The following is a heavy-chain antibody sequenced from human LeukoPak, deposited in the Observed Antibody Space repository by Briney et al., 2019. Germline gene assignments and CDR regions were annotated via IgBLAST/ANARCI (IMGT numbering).Heavy chain of an antibody. CDR3: AREGGEWELLRTFDY. J-gene: IGHJ4*02. CDR2: IKQDGSEK. D-gene: IGHD1-26*01. CDR1: GFTFSSYW. Sequence: GGSLRLSCAASGFTFSSYWMSWVRQAPGKGLEWVANIKQDGSEKYYVDSVKGRFTISRDNAKNSLYLQMNSLRAEDTAVYYCAREGGEWELLRTFDYWGQGTLVTVSS. V-gene: IGHV3-7*01.